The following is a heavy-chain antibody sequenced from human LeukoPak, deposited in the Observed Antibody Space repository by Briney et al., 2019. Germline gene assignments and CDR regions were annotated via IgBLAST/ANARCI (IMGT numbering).Heavy chain of an antibody. Sequence: GGSLRLSCAASGFTFSSYTINWVRQAPGKGLEWVSSISSSNSYRLYADSVKGRFTISRDNAKNSLYLQMNGLRAEDTAVYYCARDFSSAHYNYMDVWGKGTTVTISS. V-gene: IGHV3-21*01. D-gene: IGHD3-22*01. J-gene: IGHJ6*03. CDR1: GFTFSSYT. CDR2: ISSSNSYR. CDR3: ARDFSSAHYNYMDV.